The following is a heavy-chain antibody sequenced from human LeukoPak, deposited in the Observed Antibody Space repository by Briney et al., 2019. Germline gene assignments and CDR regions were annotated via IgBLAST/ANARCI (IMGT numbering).Heavy chain of an antibody. Sequence: ASVKVSCKSSGYTFNAYFIHWMRQAPGQGLEWMAWINPKNDNTRYAQKFQGRVTLTRDTSISTLYMALSGLTSGDTAVYYCARGPSSGDSDFWGQGTLVTVSA. CDR1: GYTFNAYF. D-gene: IGHD4-17*01. CDR3: ARGPSSGDSDF. V-gene: IGHV1-2*02. J-gene: IGHJ4*02. CDR2: INPKNDNT.